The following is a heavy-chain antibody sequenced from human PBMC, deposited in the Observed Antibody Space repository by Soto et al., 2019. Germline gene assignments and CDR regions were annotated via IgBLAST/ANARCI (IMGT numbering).Heavy chain of an antibody. Sequence: GGSLRLSYAASGFNFISYAMSWVRQAPGKGLEWVSAISGSGGSTYYADSVKGRFTISRDNSKNTLYLQMNSLRAEDTAVYYCAKDRGIVEMATIMSYYYYGMDVWGQGTTVTVSS. V-gene: IGHV3-23*01. CDR2: ISGSGGST. J-gene: IGHJ6*02. CDR1: GFNFISYA. CDR3: AKDRGIVEMATIMSYYYYGMDV. D-gene: IGHD5-12*01.